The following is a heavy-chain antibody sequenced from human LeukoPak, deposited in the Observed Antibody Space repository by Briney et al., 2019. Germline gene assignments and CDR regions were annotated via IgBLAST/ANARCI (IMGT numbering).Heavy chain of an antibody. V-gene: IGHV3-33*06. CDR3: AKDRDYYDSSGYLDH. J-gene: IGHJ4*02. CDR2: IWCDGSNK. D-gene: IGHD3-22*01. CDR1: GFTFSSYC. Sequence: GGSLRLSCAASGFTFSSYCMHWVRQAPGKGLEWVAVIWCDGSNKYYADSVKDRFTISRDNSKNTLYLQMNSLRAEDTAVYYCAKDRDYYDSSGYLDHWGQGTLVTVSS.